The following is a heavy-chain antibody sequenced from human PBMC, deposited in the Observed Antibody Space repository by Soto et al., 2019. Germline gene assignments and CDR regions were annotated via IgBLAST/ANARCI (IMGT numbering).Heavy chain of an antibody. D-gene: IGHD6-6*01. V-gene: IGHV1-18*04. CDR2: ISDYNVNT. Sequence: GASVKVSCKASGYTFTSYGITWVRQAPGQGLEWMGWISDYNVNTNYAQKLQGRDTLTTDTSTSTAYMELRSLRSDDTAVYYCARDLPGVYSSSSGFDPWGQGTLVTVSS. J-gene: IGHJ5*02. CDR1: GYTFTSYG. CDR3: ARDLPGVYSSSSGFDP.